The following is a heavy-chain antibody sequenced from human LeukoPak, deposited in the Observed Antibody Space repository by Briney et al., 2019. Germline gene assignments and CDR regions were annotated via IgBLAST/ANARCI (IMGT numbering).Heavy chain of an antibody. Sequence: SETLSLTCTVSGGSINTYSWTWIRQPPGKGLDWIGYIYYDGRTDYNPSLTSRVTISVDTSKNQFSLKLSSVTAADTAVYYCAKVQSSGKGDRFDYWRQGALVSVSS. CDR3: AKVQSSGKGDRFDY. CDR2: IYYDGRT. D-gene: IGHD3-22*01. CDR1: GGSINTYS. V-gene: IGHV4-59*08. J-gene: IGHJ4*02.